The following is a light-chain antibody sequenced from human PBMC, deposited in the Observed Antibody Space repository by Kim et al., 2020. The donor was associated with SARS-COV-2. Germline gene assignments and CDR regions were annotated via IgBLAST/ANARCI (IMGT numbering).Light chain of an antibody. CDR1: QSVSSN. V-gene: IGKV3-15*01. J-gene: IGKJ2*01. CDR2: SAS. Sequence: EIVMTQSPATLSVSPGERATLSCRASQSVSSNLAWYQQKPGQAPRLLIYSASTRATGFPTRFSGSGSGTEFALTISSLQSEDCAVYYCQQYNNWPLYTFGQGTKLEIK. CDR3: QQYNNWPLYT.